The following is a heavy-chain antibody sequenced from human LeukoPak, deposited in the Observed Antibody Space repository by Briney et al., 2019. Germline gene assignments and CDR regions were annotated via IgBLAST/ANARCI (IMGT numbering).Heavy chain of an antibody. CDR3: ARTTSMTASGYDY. V-gene: IGHV1-8*03. Sequence: GASVKVSCKASGYTFTNYHINWVRQASGQGLEQMTWINPDTGDKGYARKFQDRVTITTDTSISTAYMELSSLSSEDTAVYFCARTTSMTASGYDYWGQGTLVTVSS. CDR1: GYTFTNYH. CDR2: INPDTGDK. J-gene: IGHJ4*02. D-gene: IGHD2-21*02.